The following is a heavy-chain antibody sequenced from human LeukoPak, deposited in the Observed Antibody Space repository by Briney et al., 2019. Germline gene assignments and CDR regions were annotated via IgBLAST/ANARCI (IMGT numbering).Heavy chain of an antibody. CDR1: GFTFSGYA. Sequence: PGGSLRLSCSASGFTFSGYAMHWVRQAPGKGLEYVSAISSNGGSTYYADSVKGRFTISRDNAKNSLYLQMNSLRAEDTAVYYCARMLGVAVAADYWGQGTLVTVSS. D-gene: IGHD6-19*01. J-gene: IGHJ4*02. CDR2: ISSNGGST. CDR3: ARMLGVAVAADY. V-gene: IGHV3-64*04.